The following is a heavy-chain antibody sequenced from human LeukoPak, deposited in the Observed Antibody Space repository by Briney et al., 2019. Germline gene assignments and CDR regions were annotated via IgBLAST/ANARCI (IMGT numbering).Heavy chain of an antibody. J-gene: IGHJ3*02. Sequence: PSETLSLTCTVSGVSISSSYWSWIRQPPGKRLEWIGYIYYSGSTNSNPSLKSRVTISADTSKNQFSLKLNSETAADTAVYYCVRGNYDSRGYSNAFDIWGQGAMVTVSS. V-gene: IGHV4-59*01. CDR1: GVSISSSY. D-gene: IGHD3-22*01. CDR3: VRGNYDSRGYSNAFDI. CDR2: IYYSGST.